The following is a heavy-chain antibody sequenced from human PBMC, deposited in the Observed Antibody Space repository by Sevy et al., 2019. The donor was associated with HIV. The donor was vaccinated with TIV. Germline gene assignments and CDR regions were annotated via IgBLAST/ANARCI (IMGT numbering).Heavy chain of an antibody. Sequence: GGSLSLSCAASGFTFSSYDMHWVRQATGKGLEWVSAIGTAGDPYYPGSVKGRFTISRENAKNSLYLQVNSLGAGDTAVYYCAREGSQGGFDYWGQGTLVTVSS. CDR2: IGTAGDP. CDR3: AREGSQGGFDY. CDR1: GFTFSSYD. V-gene: IGHV3-13*05. J-gene: IGHJ4*02. D-gene: IGHD3-16*01.